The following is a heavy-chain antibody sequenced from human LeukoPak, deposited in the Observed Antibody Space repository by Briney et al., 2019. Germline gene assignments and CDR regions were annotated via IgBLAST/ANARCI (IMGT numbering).Heavy chain of an antibody. J-gene: IGHJ5*02. V-gene: IGHV4-31*03. D-gene: IGHD3-22*01. CDR1: GGSISSGGYY. Sequence: SETLSLTCTVSGGSISSGGYYWSWIRQHPGKGLEWNGYIYYSGSTYYNPSLKSRVTISVDTSKNQFSLKLSSVTAADTAVYYCAREVHDSSGYYPSGFDPWGQGTLVTVSS. CDR3: AREVHDSSGYYPSGFDP. CDR2: IYYSGST.